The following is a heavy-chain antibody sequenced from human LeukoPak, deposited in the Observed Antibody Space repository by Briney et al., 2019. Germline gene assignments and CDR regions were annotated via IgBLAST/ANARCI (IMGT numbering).Heavy chain of an antibody. Sequence: GGSLRLSCAASGFTFSSYWMSWVHQAPGKGLEWVGFVRSRAYGGTTEYAASVKGRFTISRDDSKSIAYLQMNSLKTEDTGVYYCTRVGYSNIYFDYWGQGTLVTVSS. CDR1: GFTFSSYW. V-gene: IGHV3-49*04. D-gene: IGHD1-26*01. CDR3: TRVGYSNIYFDY. CDR2: VRSRAYGGTT. J-gene: IGHJ4*02.